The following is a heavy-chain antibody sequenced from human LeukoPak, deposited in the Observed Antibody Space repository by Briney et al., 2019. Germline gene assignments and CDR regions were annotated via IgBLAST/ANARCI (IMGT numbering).Heavy chain of an antibody. V-gene: IGHV1-18*01. CDR1: GYTFTNYG. D-gene: IGHD2-15*01. Sequence: ASVNVSCKTSGYTFTNYGLSRVRQAPGPGLEGMGWLSAYNGNATYAQEIQGRVTMTTDTSTSTACMELRSLRSDDTAVYYCARVGIYCSGGSCYDYYYYMDVWGKGTTVTVSS. CDR3: ARVGIYCSGGSCYDYYYYMDV. J-gene: IGHJ6*03. CDR2: LSAYNGNA.